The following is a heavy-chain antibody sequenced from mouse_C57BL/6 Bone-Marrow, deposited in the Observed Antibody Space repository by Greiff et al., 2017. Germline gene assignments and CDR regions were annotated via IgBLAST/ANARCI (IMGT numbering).Heavy chain of an antibody. CDR1: GYTFTSYG. V-gene: IGHV1-81*01. CDR3: ARYGNYWYFDV. D-gene: IGHD2-1*01. Sequence: VQLQQSGAELARPGASVKLSCKASGYTFTSYGISWVKQRTGQGLEWIGEIYPGSGNTYYNEKFKGKATLTADKSSSTAYMELRSLTSEDSAVYFCARYGNYWYFDVWGTGTTVTVSS. CDR2: IYPGSGNT. J-gene: IGHJ1*03.